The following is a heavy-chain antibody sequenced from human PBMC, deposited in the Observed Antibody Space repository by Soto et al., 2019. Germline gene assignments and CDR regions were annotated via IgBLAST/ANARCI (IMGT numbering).Heavy chain of an antibody. Sequence: QVQLVESGGGLVKPGGSLRLSCAASGFTFSDYYMSWIRQAPGKGLEWVSYISSSGSTIYYADSVTGRFTISRDNAKSSLYLQRNSLRAEDTAVYYCARDHGYCSSTSCFPLWYFDYWGQGTLVTVSS. CDR1: GFTFSDYY. D-gene: IGHD2-2*01. CDR3: ARDHGYCSSTSCFPLWYFDY. CDR2: ISSSGSTI. J-gene: IGHJ4*02. V-gene: IGHV3-11*01.